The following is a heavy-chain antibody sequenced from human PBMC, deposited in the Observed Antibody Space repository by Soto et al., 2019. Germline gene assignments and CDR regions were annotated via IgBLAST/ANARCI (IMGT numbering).Heavy chain of an antibody. V-gene: IGHV4-59*01. Sequence: SETLSLTCTVYGGSISSYYWSWIRQPPGKGLEWIGYIYYSGSTNYNPSLKSRVTISVDTSKNQFSLKLSSVTAADTAVYYCARVLYGSGSYYRGYNWFDPWGQGTLVTVSS. CDR2: IYYSGST. D-gene: IGHD3-10*01. CDR3: ARVLYGSGSYYRGYNWFDP. CDR1: GGSISSYY. J-gene: IGHJ5*02.